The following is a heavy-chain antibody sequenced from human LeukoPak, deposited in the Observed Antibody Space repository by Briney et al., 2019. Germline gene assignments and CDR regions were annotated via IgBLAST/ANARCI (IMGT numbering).Heavy chain of an antibody. Sequence: GGSLRLSCAASGFTFSSYWMIWVRQAPGKGLEWVANIRQDGSEKYYVASVRGRFTISRDNANNSLYLQMNSLRGEDTAVYYCARLADYDRSGYFDYWGQGTLVTVSS. D-gene: IGHD3-22*01. J-gene: IGHJ4*02. CDR3: ARLADYDRSGYFDY. V-gene: IGHV3-7*01. CDR2: IRQDGSEK. CDR1: GFTFSSYW.